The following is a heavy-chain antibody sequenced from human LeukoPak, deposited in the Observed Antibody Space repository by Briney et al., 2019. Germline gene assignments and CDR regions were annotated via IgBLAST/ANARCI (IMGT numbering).Heavy chain of an antibody. CDR3: AKDLKHYYDSSGPGV. D-gene: IGHD3-22*01. Sequence: GGSLRLSCAASGFTFSSYAMSWVRQAPGKGLEWVSAISGSGGSTYYADSVKGRFTISRGNSKNTLYLQMNSLRAEDTAVYYCAKDLKHYYDSSGPGVWGQGTLVTVSS. V-gene: IGHV3-23*01. CDR1: GFTFSSYA. CDR2: ISGSGGST. J-gene: IGHJ4*02.